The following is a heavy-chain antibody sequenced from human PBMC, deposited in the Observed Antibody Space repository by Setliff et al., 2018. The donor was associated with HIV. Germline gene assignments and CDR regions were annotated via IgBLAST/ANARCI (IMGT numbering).Heavy chain of an antibody. Sequence: KASETLSLTCAVDGGSFSGYYWSWIRQPPGKGLEWIGEINHSGSTNYNPSLKSRVTISVDTSKNQFSLKLTSVTAADTAVYYCARGRLYGVVDYWGQGTLVTVSS. CDR2: INHSGST. D-gene: IGHD3-10*01. CDR1: GGSFSGYY. J-gene: IGHJ4*02. CDR3: ARGRLYGVVDY. V-gene: IGHV4-34*01.